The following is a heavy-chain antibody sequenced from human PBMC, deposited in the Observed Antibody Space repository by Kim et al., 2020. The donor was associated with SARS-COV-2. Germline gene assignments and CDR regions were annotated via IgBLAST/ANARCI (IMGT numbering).Heavy chain of an antibody. CDR3: ARAVFDCSGGSCAAAPNWFDP. CDR2: TYYRSKWYN. D-gene: IGHD2-15*01. CDR1: GDSVSSNSAA. V-gene: IGHV6-1*01. Sequence: SQTLSLTCAISGDSVSSNSAAWNWIRQSPSRGLEWLGRTYYRSKWYNDYAVSVKSRITINPDTSKNQFSLQLNSVTPEDTAVYYCARAVFDCSGGSCAAAPNWFDPWGQGTLVTVSS. J-gene: IGHJ5*02.